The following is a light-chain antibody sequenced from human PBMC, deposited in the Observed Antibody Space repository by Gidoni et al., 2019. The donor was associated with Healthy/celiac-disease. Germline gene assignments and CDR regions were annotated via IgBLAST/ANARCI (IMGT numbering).Light chain of an antibody. V-gene: IGKV1-39*01. Sequence: DIQMTPSPSSLSASVGDSVTISCRASQSISSYLNWYRQKPGKAPKLLIYAASSLQSVVPSRFSGSGSGTDFTLTISSLQPEDFATYYWQQSYSTPPTFGQGTKVEIK. CDR2: AAS. CDR3: QQSYSTPPT. CDR1: QSISSY. J-gene: IGKJ1*01.